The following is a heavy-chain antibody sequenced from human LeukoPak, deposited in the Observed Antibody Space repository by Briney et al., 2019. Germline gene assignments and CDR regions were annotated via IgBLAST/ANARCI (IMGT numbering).Heavy chain of an antibody. Sequence: SQTLSLTCTVSGGSISSGGYYWRWLRQHPGKGLEWIGYIYYSGSTYYNPSLKSRVTISVDTSKNQFSLKLSSVTAADTAVYYCARAPSGKHDFDYWGQGTLVTVSS. CDR3: ARAPSGKHDFDY. V-gene: IGHV4-31*03. CDR2: IYYSGST. J-gene: IGHJ4*02. CDR1: GGSISSGGYY. D-gene: IGHD1-26*01.